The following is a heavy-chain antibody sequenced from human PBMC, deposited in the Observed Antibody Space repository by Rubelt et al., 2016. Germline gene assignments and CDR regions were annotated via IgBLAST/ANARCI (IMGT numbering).Heavy chain of an antibody. V-gene: IGHV1-18*01. CDR3: ARDPYGDRHHDY. Sequence: QVQLVQSGAEVNKPGASVKVSCKASGYTFTSYGISWVRQAPGQGLECMVWSSAYNGNTNYAQKLQGRVTMTTDTSTSTAYMWLRSLRSDDTAVYYCARDPYGDRHHDYWGQGTLVTVSS. J-gene: IGHJ4*02. D-gene: IGHD4-17*01. CDR1: GYTFTSYG. CDR2: SSAYNGNT.